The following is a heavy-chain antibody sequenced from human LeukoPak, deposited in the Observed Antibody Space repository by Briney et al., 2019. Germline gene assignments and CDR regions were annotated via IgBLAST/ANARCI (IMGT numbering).Heavy chain of an antibody. V-gene: IGHV3-23*01. CDR2: ISGSGGST. CDR1: GFTFSSYG. J-gene: IGHJ4*02. CDR3: AKARLLWFGELSYYFDY. D-gene: IGHD3-10*01. Sequence: GRSLRLSCAASGFTFSSYGMHWVRQAPGKGLEWVSAISGSGGSTYYADPVKGRFTISRDNSKNTLYLQMNSLRAEDTAVYYCAKARLLWFGELSYYFDYWGQGTLVTVSS.